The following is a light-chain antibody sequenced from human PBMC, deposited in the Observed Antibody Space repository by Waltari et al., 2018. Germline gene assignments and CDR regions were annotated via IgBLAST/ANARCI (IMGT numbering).Light chain of an antibody. V-gene: IGKV3-11*01. CDR1: QSVTRY. CDR3: QQRSNWPIT. J-gene: IGKJ5*01. CDR2: DAS. Sequence: EIVLTQSPATLSLSPGERATLPYRASQSVTRYLAWYQQNPGQAPRLLIYDASNRATGIPARFSGSGSGTDFTLTISSLEPEDFAVYYCQQRSNWPITFGQGTRLEIK.